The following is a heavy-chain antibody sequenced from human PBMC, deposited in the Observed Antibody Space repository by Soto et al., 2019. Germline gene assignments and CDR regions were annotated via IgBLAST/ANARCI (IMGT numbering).Heavy chain of an antibody. CDR3: ARSMGAGWFDP. V-gene: IGHV4-30-4*01. D-gene: IGHD3-16*01. CDR1: GGSIRSGDYY. Sequence: QVQLQESGPGLVKPSQTLSLTCTVSGGSIRSGDYYWSWIRQPPGKGLEWIGYIYNSGSTYYNPSLKSRVTISVDTSKNQFSLKLSSVTAADTAGYYCARSMGAGWFDPWGQGTLVTVSS. CDR2: IYNSGST. J-gene: IGHJ5*02.